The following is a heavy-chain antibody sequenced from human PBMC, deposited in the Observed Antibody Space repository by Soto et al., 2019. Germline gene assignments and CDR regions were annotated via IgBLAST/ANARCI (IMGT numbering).Heavy chain of an antibody. CDR2: INPNSGGT. CDR1: GYTFTGYY. J-gene: IGHJ6*02. CDR3: ARGDAVVVAATRLRYYYFGMDV. Sequence: ASVKVSCKASGYTFTGYYAHWVRQAPGQGLEWMGWINPNSGGTNYTQKFQGWVTMTRDTSIRTAYMEMSRLRSDDTAVYFCARGDAVVVAATRLRYYYFGMDVWGQGTTVTVSS. D-gene: IGHD2-15*01. V-gene: IGHV1-2*04.